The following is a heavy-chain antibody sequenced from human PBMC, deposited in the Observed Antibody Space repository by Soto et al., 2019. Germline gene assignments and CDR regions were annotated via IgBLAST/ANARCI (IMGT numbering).Heavy chain of an antibody. CDR1: TGLISGDF. CDR3: ARESALNLLDY. Sequence: SETLSLTCTVSTGLISGDFSIWTRQRSGKGLECIGNISYSGSTNYNPSLKSRVTMSVDTSKSQFSLELSSVSSADTAVYYCARESALNLLDYWGQGTLVTVSS. J-gene: IGHJ4*02. CDR2: ISYSGST. V-gene: IGHV4-59*01.